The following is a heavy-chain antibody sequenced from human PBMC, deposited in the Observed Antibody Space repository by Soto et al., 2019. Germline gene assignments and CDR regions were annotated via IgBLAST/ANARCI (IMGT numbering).Heavy chain of an antibody. V-gene: IGHV3-30*03. Sequence: QVQLVESGGGVVQPGRSLRLSCAASGFTFSSYGMHWVRQAPGKGLEWVAVISYDGSNKYYADSVKGRFTISRDNSKNTLYLQMNSLRAEDTAVYYCAGFGVVISHDAFDIWCQGTMVTVSS. CDR3: AGFGVVISHDAFDI. CDR1: GFTFSSYG. J-gene: IGHJ3*02. CDR2: ISYDGSNK. D-gene: IGHD3-3*01.